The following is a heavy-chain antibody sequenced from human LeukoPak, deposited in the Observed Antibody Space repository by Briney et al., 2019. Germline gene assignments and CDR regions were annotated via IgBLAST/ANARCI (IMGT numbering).Heavy chain of an antibody. CDR3: AKGFLLAYCGGDCYSAYYGMDV. CDR1: GFTFSSYA. Sequence: GGSLRLSCAASGFTFSSYAMSWVRQAPGKGLEWVSAVSGSGGSTYYADSVKGRFTISRDNSKNTLYLQMNSLRAEDTAVYYCAKGFLLAYCGGDCYSAYYGMDVWGQGTTVTVSS. V-gene: IGHV3-23*01. CDR2: VSGSGGST. D-gene: IGHD2-21*02. J-gene: IGHJ6*02.